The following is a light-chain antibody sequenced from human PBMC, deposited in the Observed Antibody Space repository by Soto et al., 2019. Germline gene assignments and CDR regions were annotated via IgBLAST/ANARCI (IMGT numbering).Light chain of an antibody. J-gene: IGKJ2*01. Sequence: DIQMTQSPSTLSASVGDRVTITCRASQSISSWLAWYQQKPGQAPKLLIYKASDLQSGISSRFSGSGSGTEFTLTISSLQPDDYATYCCQQYKVYPYIFGQGAKLE. CDR2: KAS. V-gene: IGKV1-5*03. CDR3: QQYKVYPYI. CDR1: QSISSW.